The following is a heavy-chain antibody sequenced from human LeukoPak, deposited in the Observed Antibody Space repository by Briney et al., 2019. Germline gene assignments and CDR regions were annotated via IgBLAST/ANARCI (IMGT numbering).Heavy chain of an antibody. CDR2: ISGSGST. V-gene: IGHV3-53*01. Sequence: SGGSLRLSCVVSGFSVSNNYVSWVRQAPGKGLEWVSAISGSGSTNYADSVKGRFTISRDNSKNTLYLQMNSLRAEDTAVYYCAKGPYSGFSWGQGTLVTVSS. CDR1: GFSVSNNY. J-gene: IGHJ5*02. CDR3: AKGPYSGFS. D-gene: IGHD1-26*01.